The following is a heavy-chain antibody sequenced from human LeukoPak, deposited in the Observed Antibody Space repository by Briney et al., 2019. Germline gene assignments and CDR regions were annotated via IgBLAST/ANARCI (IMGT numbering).Heavy chain of an antibody. CDR2: IKQDGSEK. D-gene: IGHD2-8*01. CDR1: GFTFSSHA. CDR3: ARDGVEAYFDY. V-gene: IGHV3-7*01. J-gene: IGHJ4*02. Sequence: GGSLRLSCAASGFTFSSHAMSWVRQAPGKGLEWVANIKQDGSEKYYVDSVKGRFTISRDNAKNALYLQMNSLRAEDTAVYYCARDGVEAYFDYWGQGTLVTVSS.